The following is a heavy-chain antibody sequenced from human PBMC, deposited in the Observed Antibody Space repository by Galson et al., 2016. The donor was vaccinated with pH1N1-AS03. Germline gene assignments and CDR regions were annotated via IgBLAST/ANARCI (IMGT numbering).Heavy chain of an antibody. CDR2: IYQTGST. CDR3: ARGAFTYYDFSTGYFPFDL. CDR1: GGSINSYY. Sequence: ETLSLTCSVSGGSINSYYWIWIRQPPGKGLEWIGYIYQTGSTKYNPSLKSRVTISVDTSKNQFSLKLISVTAADTAVYYCARGAFTYYDFSTGYFPFDLWGQGTLVTVSS. D-gene: IGHD3-3*01. V-gene: IGHV4-59*01. J-gene: IGHJ4*02.